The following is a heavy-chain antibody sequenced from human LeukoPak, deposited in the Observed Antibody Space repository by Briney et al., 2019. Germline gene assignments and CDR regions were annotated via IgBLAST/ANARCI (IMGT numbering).Heavy chain of an antibody. V-gene: IGHV3-48*03. CDR2: ISSSGRRI. D-gene: IGHD2-15*01. Sequence: GGSLRLSCAASGFTFSDYEMNWVRQAPGKGLEWVSYISSSGRRIYYADSVKGRFTIPRDNAQNSLYLQMNSLRADDTAIYYCAKGPRDPTEYCSRGTCSPTYDVWGQGTLVTVSS. CDR1: GFTFSDYE. CDR3: AKGPRDPTEYCSRGTCSPTYDV. J-gene: IGHJ4*02.